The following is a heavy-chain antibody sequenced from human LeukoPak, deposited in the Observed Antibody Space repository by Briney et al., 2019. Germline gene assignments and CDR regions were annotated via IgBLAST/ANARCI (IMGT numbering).Heavy chain of an antibody. CDR2: IYNDGRT. Sequence: PGGSLRLSCAASGLTVSSSYMSWVRQAPGRGMEWDSIIYNDGRTYSADSMKGRFTISRDNSKNTLYLQVNRLRAEDTAMYYCARNILFAFDIWGEGTMVTVSS. J-gene: IGHJ3*02. CDR3: ARNILFAFDI. D-gene: IGHD2/OR15-2a*01. V-gene: IGHV3-53*01. CDR1: GLTVSSSY.